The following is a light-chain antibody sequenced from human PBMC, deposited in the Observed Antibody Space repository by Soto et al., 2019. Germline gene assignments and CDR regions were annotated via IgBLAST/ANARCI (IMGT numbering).Light chain of an antibody. V-gene: IGKV1-12*01. CDR3: QQANSFPRT. J-gene: IGKJ2*01. CDR2: AAS. CDR1: QGIRSW. Sequence: DIQMTQSPSSVSASVGDRVTITCRASQGIRSWLAWYQQKPGEAPKLLIYAASSLQSGVPSRFSGSGSGTDFTLTISSLQPEDSVTYYCQQANSFPRTFGQGTKLEIK.